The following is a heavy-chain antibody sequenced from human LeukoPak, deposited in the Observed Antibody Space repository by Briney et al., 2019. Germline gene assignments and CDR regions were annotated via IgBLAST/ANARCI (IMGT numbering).Heavy chain of an antibody. J-gene: IGHJ4*02. D-gene: IGHD6-13*01. CDR1: GGSISSGDYY. CDR2: IYYSGST. CDR3: ARDRAAGREVGLRY. V-gene: IGHV4-30-4*01. Sequence: SETLSLTCTVSGGSISSGDYYWSWIRQPPGKGLEWIGYIYYSGSTNYNPSLKSRVTISVDTSKNQFSLKLSSVTAADTAVYYCARDRAAGREVGLRYWDQGTLVTVSS.